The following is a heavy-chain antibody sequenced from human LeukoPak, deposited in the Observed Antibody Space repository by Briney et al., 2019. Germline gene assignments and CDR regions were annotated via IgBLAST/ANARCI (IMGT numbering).Heavy chain of an antibody. Sequence: PGGSLRLSCAASGFTFSSYSMNWVRQAPGKGLEWVSSISSSSSYIYYADSVKGRFTISRDNAKNSLYLQMNSLRAEDTAVYYCARDDLRDSSGYEIWGQGTLVTVSS. CDR2: ISSSSSYI. CDR3: ARDDLRDSSGYEI. V-gene: IGHV3-21*01. CDR1: GFTFSSYS. J-gene: IGHJ4*02. D-gene: IGHD3-22*01.